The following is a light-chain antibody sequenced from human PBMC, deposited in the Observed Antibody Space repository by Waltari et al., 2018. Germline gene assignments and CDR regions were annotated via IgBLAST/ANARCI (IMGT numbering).Light chain of an antibody. V-gene: IGLV2-14*01. CDR3: SSYTSSSTLV. CDR1: SSDVGGYKY. Sequence: QSVLTQPASVSGSPGQSITISCTGTSSDVGGYKYVSWYQHHPGKAPKLLVYEVNNRPAGVSSRFSGSKSGNMASLTISGLQPEDEADYYCSSYTSSSTLVFGGGTKLTVL. J-gene: IGLJ2*01. CDR2: EVN.